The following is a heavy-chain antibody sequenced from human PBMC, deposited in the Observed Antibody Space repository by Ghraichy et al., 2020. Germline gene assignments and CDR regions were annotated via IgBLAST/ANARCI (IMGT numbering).Heavy chain of an antibody. J-gene: IGHJ6*02. V-gene: IGHV3-53*01. CDR1: GFTVSSNY. CDR3: ARAAVAGTGVEADYYYYYGMDV. Sequence: GGSLRLSCAPSGFTVSSNYMSWVRQAPGKGLEWVSVIYSGGSTYYADSVKGRFTISRDNSKNTLYLQMNSLRAEDTAVYYCARAAVAGTGVEADYYYYYGMDVWGQGTTVTVS. D-gene: IGHD6-19*01. CDR2: IYSGGST.